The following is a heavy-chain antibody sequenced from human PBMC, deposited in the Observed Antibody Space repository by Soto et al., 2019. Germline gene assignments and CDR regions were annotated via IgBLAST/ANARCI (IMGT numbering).Heavy chain of an antibody. J-gene: IGHJ3*02. CDR2: ISYDGRNK. CDR1: GFIFSTYA. CDR3: AREYDCSGYGYDAFDI. D-gene: IGHD3-22*01. Sequence: QVQLVESGGGVVQPGRSLRLSCAASGFIFSTYAMHWVRQTPGKGLEGVTFISYDGRNKYYADSVKDRFTISRDNSRNTLYLLMNSLRTEDTAVYYCAREYDCSGYGYDAFDIWGQGTMVTVSS. V-gene: IGHV3-30*04.